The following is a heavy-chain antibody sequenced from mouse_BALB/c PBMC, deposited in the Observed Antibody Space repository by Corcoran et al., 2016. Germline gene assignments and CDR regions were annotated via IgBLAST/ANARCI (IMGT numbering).Heavy chain of an antibody. J-gene: IGHJ3*01. V-gene: IGHV14-3*02. CDR2: IDPANGNT. Sequence: EVQLQQSGAELVKPGASVKLYCTASGFNIKDTYMHWVKQRPEQGLEWIGRIDPANGNTKYDPKFQGKATITADTSSNTAYLQLSSLTSEDTAVYYCARDTTATWFAYWGQGTLVTVSA. CDR3: ARDTTATWFAY. D-gene: IGHD1-2*01. CDR1: GFNIKDTY.